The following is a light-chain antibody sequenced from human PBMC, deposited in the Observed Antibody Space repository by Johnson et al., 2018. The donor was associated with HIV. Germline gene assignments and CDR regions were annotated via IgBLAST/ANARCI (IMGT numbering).Light chain of an antibody. J-gene: IGLJ1*01. V-gene: IGLV1-51*01. Sequence: QSVLTQPPSVSAAPGQKVTISCSGSSSNIGNNSVSWYQQVPGTAPKLLIYDNNKRPSGIPDRFSVSKSGTSATLGITGLQTGDEADYYCGTWDSSLSVYVFGTGTKVTVL. CDR1: SSNIGNNS. CDR3: GTWDSSLSVYV. CDR2: DNN.